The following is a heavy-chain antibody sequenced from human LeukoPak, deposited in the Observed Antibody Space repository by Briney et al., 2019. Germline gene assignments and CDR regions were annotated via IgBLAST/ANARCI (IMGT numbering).Heavy chain of an antibody. CDR1: GFTFTNYA. D-gene: IGHD5-12*01. CDR2: ITGSGINT. V-gene: IGHV3-23*01. CDR3: ANSATMYLGIAAY. Sequence: GGSLRLSCAASGFTFTNYAMSWVPQAPGEGLEWVSAITGSGINTYYADSVRGRFTISRDNFKNTLSLQMNSLRPEDTAVYYCANSATMYLGIAAYWGQGTLVTVSS. J-gene: IGHJ4*02.